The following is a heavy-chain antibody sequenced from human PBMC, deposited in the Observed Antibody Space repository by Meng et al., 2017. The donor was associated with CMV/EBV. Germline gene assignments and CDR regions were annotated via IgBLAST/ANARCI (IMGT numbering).Heavy chain of an antibody. J-gene: IGHJ6*02. D-gene: IGHD4-17*01. Sequence: GESLMISCAASGFTFSSYSMNWVRQAPGKGLEWVSSISSSSSYIYYADSVKGRFTISRDNAKNSLYLQMNSLGAEDTAVYYCATVRGMDVWGQGTTVTVSS. CDR2: ISSSSSYI. V-gene: IGHV3-21*01. CDR1: GFTFSSYS. CDR3: ATVRGMDV.